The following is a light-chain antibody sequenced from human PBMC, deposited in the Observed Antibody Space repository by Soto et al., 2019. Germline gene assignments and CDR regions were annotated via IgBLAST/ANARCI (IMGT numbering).Light chain of an antibody. Sequence: EIVLTQSPGTLSLSPGERATLSCRASQSVSSNLLAWHQQKPGQAPRLLMFDASKRAAGTPDRFSGSGSGTDFTLTISSLEPEDFAVYYCQQYVTSPLTFGPGTKLDLK. J-gene: IGKJ3*01. CDR2: DAS. CDR1: QSVSSNL. V-gene: IGKV3-20*01. CDR3: QQYVTSPLT.